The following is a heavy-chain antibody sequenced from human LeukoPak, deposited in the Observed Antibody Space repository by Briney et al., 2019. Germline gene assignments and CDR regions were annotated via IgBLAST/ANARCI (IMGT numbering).Heavy chain of an antibody. J-gene: IGHJ4*02. D-gene: IGHD6-13*01. CDR2: ISSSGSTI. CDR3: ARGDSSSWYVDNYFDY. Sequence: GGSLRLSCAASGFTFSSYEMNWVRQAPGKGLEWVSYISSSGSTIYYADSVKGRFTISRDNAKNTLYLQMNGLRAEDTAVYYCARGDSSSWYVDNYFDYWGQGTLVTVSS. V-gene: IGHV3-48*03. CDR1: GFTFSSYE.